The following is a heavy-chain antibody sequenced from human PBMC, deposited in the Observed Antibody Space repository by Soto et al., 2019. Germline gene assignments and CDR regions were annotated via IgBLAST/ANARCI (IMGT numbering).Heavy chain of an antibody. CDR1: GGSISSYY. J-gene: IGHJ6*02. CDR2: IYYSGST. D-gene: IGHD2-21*01. V-gene: IGHV4-59*01. Sequence: PSETLSLTCTVSGGSISSYYWSWIRQPPGKGLEWIGYIYYSGSTNYNPSLKSRVTISVDTSKNQFSLELSSVTAADTAVYYCARIIAVSGGLGRHHVKAVGGQGPTDPVSS. CDR3: ARIIAVSGGLGRHHVKAV.